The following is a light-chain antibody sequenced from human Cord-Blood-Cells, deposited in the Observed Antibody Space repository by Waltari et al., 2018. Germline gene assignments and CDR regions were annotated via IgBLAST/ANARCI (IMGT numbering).Light chain of an antibody. Sequence: QSALTQPASASGPPAPSITISRTGTSSDVGAYHYVSWYQQHPGKAPQLMIYDVSNRPSGVSNRFSGSKAVNTASRTISGRQAEDEADYYCSSYTSSSTYVFGTGTKGTVL. J-gene: IGLJ1*01. V-gene: IGLV2-14*01. CDR3: SSYTSSSTYV. CDR2: DVS. CDR1: SSDVGAYHY.